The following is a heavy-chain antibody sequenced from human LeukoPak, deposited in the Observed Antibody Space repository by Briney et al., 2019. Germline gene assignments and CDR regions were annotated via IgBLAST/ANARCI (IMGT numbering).Heavy chain of an antibody. D-gene: IGHD2-2*01. CDR1: GFTFTSSA. Sequence: SVKVSCKASGFTFTSSAMQWVRQARGQRLEWIGWIVVGSGNTNYAQKFQERVTITRDMSTSTAYMELRSLRSDDTAVYYCVRVGVVLPANWFDPWGQGTLVTVSS. CDR2: IVVGSGNT. V-gene: IGHV1-58*02. J-gene: IGHJ5*02. CDR3: VRVGVVLPANWFDP.